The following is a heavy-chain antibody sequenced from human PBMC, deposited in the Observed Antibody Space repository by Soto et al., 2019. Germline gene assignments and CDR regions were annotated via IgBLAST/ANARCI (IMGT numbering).Heavy chain of an antibody. J-gene: IGHJ6*03. CDR1: GGSISSYY. V-gene: IGHV4-59*01. CDR2: IYYSRST. D-gene: IGHD3-3*01. Sequence: SETLSLTCTVSGGSISSYYWSWIRQPPGKGLEWIGYIYYSRSTNYNPSLKSRVTISVDTSKNQFSLKLSSVTAADTAVYYCARAMYYDFWSGYYHYYYYMDVWGKGTTVTVSS. CDR3: ARAMYYDFWSGYYHYYYYMDV.